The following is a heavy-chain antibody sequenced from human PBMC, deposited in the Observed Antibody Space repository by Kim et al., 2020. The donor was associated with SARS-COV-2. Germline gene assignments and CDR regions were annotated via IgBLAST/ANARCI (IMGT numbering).Heavy chain of an antibody. V-gene: IGHV3-30*04. CDR2: ISYDGSNK. CDR1: GFTFSSYA. D-gene: IGHD2-15*01. CDR3: ARELAYCSGGSCYFLDGPRGALHY. J-gene: IGHJ4*02. Sequence: GGSLRLSCAASGFTFSSYAMHWVRQAPGKGLEWVAVISYDGSNKYYADSVKGRFTISRDNSKNTLYLQMNSLRAEDTAVYYCARELAYCSGGSCYFLDGPRGALHYWGQGTLVTVSS.